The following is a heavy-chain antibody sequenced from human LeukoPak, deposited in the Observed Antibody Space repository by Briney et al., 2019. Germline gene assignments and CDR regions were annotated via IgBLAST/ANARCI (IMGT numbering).Heavy chain of an antibody. J-gene: IGHJ3*02. V-gene: IGHV5-51*01. Sequence: GESLKISCKGSGYSFTSYWIGWVRQMPGEGLEWMGIIYPGDSDTRYSPSFQGQVTTSADKSISTAYLQWSSLKASDTAMYYCARVGDCTNGVCYAFDIWGQGTMVAVSS. CDR2: IYPGDSDT. CDR3: ARVGDCTNGVCYAFDI. D-gene: IGHD2-8*01. CDR1: GYSFTSYW.